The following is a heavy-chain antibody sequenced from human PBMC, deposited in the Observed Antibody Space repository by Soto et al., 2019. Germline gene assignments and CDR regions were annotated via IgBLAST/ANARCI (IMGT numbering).Heavy chain of an antibody. CDR1: GFSFSSFA. D-gene: IGHD1-26*01. CDR2: IGDSGAST. J-gene: IGHJ6*03. Sequence: EVLLLESGGGLVQPGGSPRLSCEASGFSFSSFAMNWVRQAPGKGLEWVSAIGDSGASTYYADSVKGRFTISRDNSRNTLYLQLSSLRAEDTAVYYCAKGVELEVCGNGTTVTVSS. CDR3: AKGVELEV. V-gene: IGHV3-23*01.